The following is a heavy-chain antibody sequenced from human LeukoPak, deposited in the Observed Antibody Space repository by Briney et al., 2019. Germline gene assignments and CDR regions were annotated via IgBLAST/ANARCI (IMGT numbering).Heavy chain of an antibody. CDR1: GYTFTSYY. CDR3: ARGTYYYDSSGYYY. Sequence: GASVKVSCKASGYTFTSYYMHWVRQAPGQGLEWMGWINAGNGNTKYSQKFQGRVTITRDTSASTAYMELSSLRSEDTAVYYCARGTYYYDSSGYYYWGQGTLVTVSS. D-gene: IGHD3-22*01. CDR2: INAGNGNT. J-gene: IGHJ4*02. V-gene: IGHV1-3*01.